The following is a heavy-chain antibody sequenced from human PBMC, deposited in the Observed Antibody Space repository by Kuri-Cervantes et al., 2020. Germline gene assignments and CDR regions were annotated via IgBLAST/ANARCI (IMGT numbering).Heavy chain of an antibody. D-gene: IGHD3-22*01. J-gene: IGHJ3*02. CDR1: GFTFSSYS. Sequence: SQTLSLTCAASGFTFSSYSMNWIRQPPGKGLEWIGSIYYSGSTYYNPSLKSRVTISVDTSKNQFSLKLSSVTAADTAVYYCARDADYYDSSGLGAFDIWGQGTMVTVSS. CDR2: IYYSGST. CDR3: ARDADYYDSSGLGAFDI. V-gene: IGHV4-39*07.